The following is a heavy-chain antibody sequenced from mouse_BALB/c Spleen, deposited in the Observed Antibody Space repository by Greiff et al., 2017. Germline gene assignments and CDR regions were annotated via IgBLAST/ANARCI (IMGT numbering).Heavy chain of an antibody. V-gene: IGHV1-69*02. CDR3: TRALTLRSYFDY. J-gene: IGHJ2*01. Sequence: VKLQQPGAELVRPGASVKLSCKASGYTFTSYWINWVKQRPGQGLEWIGNIYPSDSYTNYNQKFKDKATLTVDKSSSTAYMQLSSPTSEDSAVYYCTRALTLRSYFDYWGQGTTLTVSS. CDR2: IYPSDSYT. CDR1: GYTFTSYW. D-gene: IGHD1-1*01.